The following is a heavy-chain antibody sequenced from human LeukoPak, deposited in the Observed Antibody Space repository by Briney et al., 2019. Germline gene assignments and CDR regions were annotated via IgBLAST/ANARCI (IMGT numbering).Heavy chain of an antibody. Sequence: PGGSLRLSCAASGFTSSSYAMSWVRQAPGKGLEWVSGISGSGGDTYYADSVKGRFTISRDNSKNTLYLQMSSLRAEDTAVYYCAKVLRGYTYGKFDYWGQGTLVTVSS. CDR3: AKVLRGYTYGKFDY. D-gene: IGHD5-18*01. V-gene: IGHV3-23*01. CDR2: ISGSGGDT. J-gene: IGHJ4*02. CDR1: GFTSSSYA.